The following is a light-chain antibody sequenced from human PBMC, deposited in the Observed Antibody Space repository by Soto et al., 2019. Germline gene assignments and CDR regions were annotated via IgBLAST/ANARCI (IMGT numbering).Light chain of an antibody. CDR2: AAS. CDR3: QQYYSYPAYT. CDR1: QGISSY. V-gene: IGKV1-8*01. Sequence: AIRMTQSPSSLSASTGDRVTITCRAGQGISSYLAWYQQKPGKAPKLLIYAASTLQSGVPSRFSGSGSGTDFTLTVICLQSEDYATYYCQQYYSYPAYTFGQGTKLEIK. J-gene: IGKJ2*01.